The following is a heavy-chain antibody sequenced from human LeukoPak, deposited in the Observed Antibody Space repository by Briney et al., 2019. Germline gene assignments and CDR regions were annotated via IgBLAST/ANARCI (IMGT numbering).Heavy chain of an antibody. D-gene: IGHD2-2*01. CDR2: INHSGST. V-gene: IGHV4-34*01. J-gene: IGHJ4*02. CDR3: ARGHGDIVVVPAAISGLGSSYYFDY. CDR1: GGPLSGYY. Sequence: SDPLSLTCSVYGGPLSGYYWSWIRQPPGKGLEWIGEINHSGSTNYNPSLKSRVTISVDTSKNQFSLKLSSVTAADTAVYYCARGHGDIVVVPAAISGLGSSYYFDYWGQGTLVTVSS.